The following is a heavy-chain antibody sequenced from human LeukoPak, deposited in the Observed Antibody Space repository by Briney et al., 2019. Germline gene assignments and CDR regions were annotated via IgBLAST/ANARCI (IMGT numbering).Heavy chain of an antibody. CDR1: GFTFSSYG. CDR2: IWYDGSNK. Sequence: GRSLRLSCAASGFTFSSYGMPWVRQAPGKGLEWVAVIWYDGSNKYYADSVKGRFTISRDNSKNTLYLQMNSLRAEDTAVYYCARDINIAAVSARGVGYYMDVWGKGTTVTVSS. J-gene: IGHJ6*03. V-gene: IGHV3-33*08. D-gene: IGHD6-6*01. CDR3: ARDINIAAVSARGVGYYMDV.